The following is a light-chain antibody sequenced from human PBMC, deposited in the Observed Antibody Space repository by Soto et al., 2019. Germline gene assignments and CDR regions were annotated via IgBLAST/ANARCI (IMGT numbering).Light chain of an antibody. CDR2: GAS. CDR1: QSVSSN. V-gene: IGKV3-15*01. Sequence: ELEMMQSPATRSVSQGARATLSCRASQSVSSNLACYQQQTGQDPRLLIYGASTRATGTPARFSGSGSETEFTLTISSLQSEDFAVYYYQQYNNLPPSWTCGQGTKVDIK. CDR3: QQYNNLPPSWT. J-gene: IGKJ1*01.